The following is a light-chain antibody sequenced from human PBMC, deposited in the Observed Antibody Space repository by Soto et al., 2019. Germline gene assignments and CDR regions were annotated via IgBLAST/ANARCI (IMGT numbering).Light chain of an antibody. CDR2: KAS. J-gene: IGKJ2*03. V-gene: IGKV1-5*03. CDR1: QSISGW. CDR3: QQYDSFSYS. Sequence: DIQMTQSPSTLSASLGDRVTITCRASQSISGWVAWYQQKPGKAPKLLIYKASTLERGVPSRFSGSGSGTDFSLTISSLQPADVATYYCQQYDSFSYSFGQGTKLEI.